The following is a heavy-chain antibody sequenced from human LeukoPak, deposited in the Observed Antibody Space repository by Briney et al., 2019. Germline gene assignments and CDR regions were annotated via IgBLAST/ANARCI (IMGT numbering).Heavy chain of an antibody. Sequence: SETLSLTCTVSGGSISGYYWSWIRQPPGRGLEWIGYIHYSGSTNYNPSLRSRVTISVDTSKNQFSLKLSSVTAADTAVYYCARDQENDDTDWFDPWGQGTLVTVSS. D-gene: IGHD5-18*01. CDR2: IHYSGST. J-gene: IGHJ5*02. V-gene: IGHV4-59*12. CDR1: GGSISGYY. CDR3: ARDQENDDTDWFDP.